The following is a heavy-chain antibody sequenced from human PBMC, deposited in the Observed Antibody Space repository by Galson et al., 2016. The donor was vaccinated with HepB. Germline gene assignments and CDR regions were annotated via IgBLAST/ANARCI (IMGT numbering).Heavy chain of an antibody. CDR3: VMFHIAVAGTPTADY. J-gene: IGHJ4*02. V-gene: IGHV5-10-1*01. D-gene: IGHD6-19*01. CDR2: IDPSDSYS. CDR1: GYSFTRFW. Sequence: QSGAEVTKPGESLRISCKGSGYSFTRFWINWVRQMPGKGLEWMGRIDPSDSYSIYSPSFQGHVTMSSDKSINTAYLQWSSLKASDTAMYYCVMFHIAVAGTPTADYWGQGTLITVSS.